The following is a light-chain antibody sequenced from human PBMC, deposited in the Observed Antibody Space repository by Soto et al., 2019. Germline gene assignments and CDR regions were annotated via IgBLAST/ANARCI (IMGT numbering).Light chain of an antibody. J-gene: IGKJ2*01. V-gene: IGKV1-5*01. CDR1: QSIDNL. CDR3: QHYNGYPYT. Sequence: DIQMTQSPSPLSASIGDRVTITCRASQSIDNLLAWSQQKPGKAPQLLIYDASRVQTGVPSRFSASGSGTEFTLTISSLQADDSATYFCQHYNGYPYTFGPGTKLEIK. CDR2: DAS.